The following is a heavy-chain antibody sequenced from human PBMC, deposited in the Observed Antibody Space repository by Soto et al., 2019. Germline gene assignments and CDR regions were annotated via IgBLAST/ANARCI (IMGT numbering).Heavy chain of an antibody. J-gene: IGHJ4*02. V-gene: IGHV4-31*03. CDR1: GGSISSGGYY. CDR2: IYYSGST. D-gene: IGHD6-13*01. CDR3: ARQGVYSSSWYFDY. Sequence: KPSETLSLTCTVSGGSISSGGYYWSWIRQHPGKGLEWIGYIYYSGSTYYNPSLKSRVTISVDTSKNQFSLKLSSVTAADTAVYYCARQGVYSSSWYFDYWGQGTLVTVSS.